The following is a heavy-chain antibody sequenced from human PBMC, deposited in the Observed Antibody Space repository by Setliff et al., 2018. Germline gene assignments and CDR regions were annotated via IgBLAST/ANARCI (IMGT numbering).Heavy chain of an antibody. CDR2: ISYIERP. Sequence: PSETLSLTCSVSGGSLTSHYWTWIRQPPGKGLEWIGVISYIERPHYNPSLQSRVTIAMETSNNQVSLTLTSVTAVDSAVYYCARFCGGGSCPDYWGQGTLVTVPQ. CDR3: ARFCGGGSCPDY. V-gene: IGHV4-59*11. D-gene: IGHD2-15*01. CDR1: GGSLTSHY. J-gene: IGHJ4*02.